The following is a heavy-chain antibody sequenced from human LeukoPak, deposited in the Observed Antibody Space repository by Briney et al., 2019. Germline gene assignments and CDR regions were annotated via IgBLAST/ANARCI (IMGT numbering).Heavy chain of an antibody. CDR3: ARDDCSSTTCYAY. Sequence: PGRSLRLSCAASGFTFSYYGMHWVRQAPGKGLEWLAGIRYDGSNQYYADSVKGRFTISRDNPRNTLYLQMNSLRAEDTAVYYCARDDCSSTTCYAYWGQGTLVTVSS. D-gene: IGHD2-2*01. CDR1: GFTFSYYG. J-gene: IGHJ4*02. V-gene: IGHV3-33*01. CDR2: IRYDGSNQ.